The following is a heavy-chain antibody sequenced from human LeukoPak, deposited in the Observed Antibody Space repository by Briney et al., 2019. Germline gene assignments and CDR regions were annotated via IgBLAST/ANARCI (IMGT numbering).Heavy chain of an antibody. D-gene: IGHD1-1*01. Sequence: ASVKVSCKASGYTFTGYYIHWVRQAPGQGLEWMGWISAYNGNTNYAQKLQGRVTMTTDTSTSTAYMELRSLRSDDTAVYYCARDPAVYNWNDGVDAFDIWGQGTMVTVSS. V-gene: IGHV1-18*04. J-gene: IGHJ3*02. CDR1: GYTFTGYY. CDR3: ARDPAVYNWNDGVDAFDI. CDR2: ISAYNGNT.